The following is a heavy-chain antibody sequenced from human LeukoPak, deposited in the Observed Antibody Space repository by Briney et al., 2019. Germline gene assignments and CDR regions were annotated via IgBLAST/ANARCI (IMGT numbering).Heavy chain of an antibody. V-gene: IGHV4-34*01. J-gene: IGHJ4*02. CDR2: VNLQGST. CDR3: ARDNDFFDY. D-gene: IGHD1-14*01. Sequence: GSLRLSCAASGFTFSSYSMNWVRQAPGKGLEWIGEVNLQGSTHYNPSLKSRVTMSLDTSKNQFSLKLTSVTAADTAVYYCARDNDFFDYWGQGTLVTVSS. CDR1: GFTFSSYS.